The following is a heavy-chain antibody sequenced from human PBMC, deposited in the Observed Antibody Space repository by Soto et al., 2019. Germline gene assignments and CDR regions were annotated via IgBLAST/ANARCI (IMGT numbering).Heavy chain of an antibody. CDR1: DCPISSYY. CDR3: ARDRRGCVKSWFDP. Sequence: SGTLSLTCTVPDCPISSYYWSWIRQPPGKGLEWIGYIYYSGSTNYNPSLKSRVTISVDTSKNQFSLKLSSVTAADTAVYYCARDRRGCVKSWFDPWGQGTLVTVSS. J-gene: IGHJ5*02. CDR2: IYYSGST. V-gene: IGHV4-59*01.